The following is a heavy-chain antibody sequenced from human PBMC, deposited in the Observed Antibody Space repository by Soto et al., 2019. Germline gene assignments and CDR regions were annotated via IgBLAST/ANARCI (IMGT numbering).Heavy chain of an antibody. V-gene: IGHV3-23*01. CDR3: AKLVRTTINRDY. J-gene: IGHJ4*02. CDR1: GFSFDTYA. CDR2: ISGSGGNT. D-gene: IGHD5-12*01. Sequence: EAQLLESGGGLVQPGGSLRVSCAASGFSFDTYAMSWVRQAPGKGLEWVSTISGSGGNTYYADSVKGRFTISRDNSKNILYLQMTSLRAEDTALYYCAKLVRTTINRDYWGQGTQVTVSS.